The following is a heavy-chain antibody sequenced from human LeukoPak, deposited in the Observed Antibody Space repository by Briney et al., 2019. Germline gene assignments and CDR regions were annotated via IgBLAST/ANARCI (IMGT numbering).Heavy chain of an antibody. V-gene: IGHV4-34*01. CDR2: INHSGST. J-gene: IGHJ4*02. Sequence: SETLSLTCAVYGGSFSGYYWSWIRQPPGKGLEWIGEINHSGSTNYNPSLKSRVTISVDTSKNQFSLKLSSVTAADAAVYYCARVDLSSSWSPDYWGQGTLVTVSS. CDR3: ARVDLSSSWSPDY. D-gene: IGHD6-13*01. CDR1: GGSFSGYY.